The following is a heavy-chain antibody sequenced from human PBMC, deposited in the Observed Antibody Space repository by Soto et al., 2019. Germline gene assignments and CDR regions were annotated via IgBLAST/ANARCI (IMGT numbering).Heavy chain of an antibody. V-gene: IGHV4-39*02. J-gene: IGHJ5*02. CDR1: GGSLSSSSYY. D-gene: IGHD1-26*01. CDR2: IYYSGST. Sequence: PSDTLSLTCTVSGGSLSSSSYYWGWIRQPPGKGLEWIGSIYYSGSTYYNPSLKSRVTTSVDTSKNHFSLKLSSVTAADTAVYYCATQEVGGSYVYTFDPWGQGTLVTVSS. CDR3: ATQEVGGSYVYTFDP.